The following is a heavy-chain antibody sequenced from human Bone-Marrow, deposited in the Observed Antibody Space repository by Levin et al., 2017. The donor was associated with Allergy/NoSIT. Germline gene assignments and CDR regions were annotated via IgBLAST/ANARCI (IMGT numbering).Heavy chain of an antibody. Sequence: RPSETLSLTCTVSGGSISSHYWSWIRQPPGKGLEWIGYISYSGSTNYNPSLKSRVTISRDTSKNQFSLKLSSVTAADTAVYYCARSYGSGNYFDSWGQGTLVTVSS. CDR1: GGSISSHY. CDR2: ISYSGST. J-gene: IGHJ4*02. CDR3: ARSYGSGNYFDS. D-gene: IGHD3-10*01. V-gene: IGHV4-59*11.